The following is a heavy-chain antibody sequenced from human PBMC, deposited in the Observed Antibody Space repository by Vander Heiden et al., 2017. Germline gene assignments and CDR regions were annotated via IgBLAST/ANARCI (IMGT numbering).Heavy chain of an antibody. V-gene: IGHV3-48*03. Sequence: EVHLVESGADLVQPGGSLRLSCAPPGFHFNTYEMNWVRRAPGKGLEWVSYISSRGDTVFYADSVKGRFSVTRDNARNSLFLQMNNLRADDTAIYYCARQQRLSSSSDFFDYWGPGTLVTVSS. J-gene: IGHJ4*02. CDR2: ISSRGDTV. CDR1: GFHFNTYE. CDR3: ARQQRLSSSSDFFDY. D-gene: IGHD6-6*01.